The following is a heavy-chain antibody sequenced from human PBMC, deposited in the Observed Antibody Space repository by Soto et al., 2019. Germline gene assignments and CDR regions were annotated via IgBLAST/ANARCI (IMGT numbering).Heavy chain of an antibody. J-gene: IGHJ6*02. CDR3: AKQLDSGGSPASGMDV. V-gene: IGHV3-23*01. CDR1: GFTFSSYA. CDR2: ISGSGGST. Sequence: HPGGSLRLSCAASGFTFSSYAMSWVRQAPGKGLEWVSAISGSGGSTYYADSVKGRFTISRDNSKNTLYLQMNSLRAEDTAVYYCAKQLDSGGSPASGMDVWGQGTTVTVSS. D-gene: IGHD2-15*01.